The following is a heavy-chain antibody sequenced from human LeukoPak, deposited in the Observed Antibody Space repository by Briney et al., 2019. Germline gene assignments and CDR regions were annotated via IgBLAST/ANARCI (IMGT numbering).Heavy chain of an antibody. J-gene: IGHJ4*02. CDR1: GYTFTGYY. V-gene: IGHV1-2*06. D-gene: IGHD6-6*01. CDR3: ARDIEYSSSFDY. CDR2: INPNSGGT. Sequence: ASVKVSCKASGYTFTGYYMHWVRQAPGQGLEWMGRINPNSGGTNYAQKFQGRVTMTRDTSISTAYMELSRLRSDDTAVYYCARDIEYSSSFDYWGQGTLVTVSS.